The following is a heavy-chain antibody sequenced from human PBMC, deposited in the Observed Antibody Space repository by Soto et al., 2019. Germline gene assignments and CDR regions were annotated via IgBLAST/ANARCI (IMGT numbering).Heavy chain of an antibody. V-gene: IGHV1-2*04. J-gene: IGHJ6*02. Sequence: GASVKVSCKASGYTFTGYYMHWVRQAPGQGLEWMGWINPNSGGTNYAQKFQGWVTMTRDTSISTAYMELSRLRSDDTAVYYCARGSGFLEWLLLGGGPSAGDYYYGMAVWGQGTTVTVSS. D-gene: IGHD3-3*01. CDR1: GYTFTGYY. CDR3: ARGSGFLEWLLLGGGPSAGDYYYGMAV. CDR2: INPNSGGT.